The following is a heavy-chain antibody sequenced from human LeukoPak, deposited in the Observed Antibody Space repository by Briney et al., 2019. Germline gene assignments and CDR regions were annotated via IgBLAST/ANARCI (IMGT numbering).Heavy chain of an antibody. D-gene: IGHD3-10*01. CDR2: IYYSGST. Sequence: PSETLSLTCTVSGGSISSYYWSWIRQPPGKGLEWIGYIYYSGSTNYNPSLKSRVTISVDTSKNQFSLKLSSVTAADTAVYYCARHVYYGSGSYYPEFDYWGQGTLVTVSS. CDR1: GGSISSYY. J-gene: IGHJ4*02. CDR3: ARHVYYGSGSYYPEFDY. V-gene: IGHV4-59*08.